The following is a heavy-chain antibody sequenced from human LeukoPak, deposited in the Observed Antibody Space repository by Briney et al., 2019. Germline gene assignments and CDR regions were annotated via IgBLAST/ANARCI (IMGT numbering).Heavy chain of an antibody. CDR1: GFSFSSYG. D-gene: IGHD6-6*01. J-gene: IGHJ4*02. V-gene: IGHV3-30*18. CDR3: AKERYSSSSAYIDY. CDR2: ISYDGSNK. Sequence: SLXLSCAASGFSFSSYGIHWVRQAPGKGLEWVAVISYDGSNKYYADSVKGRFTISRDNSKNTLYLQMNSLRTEDTSVYYCAKERYSSSSAYIDYWGQGTLVTVSS.